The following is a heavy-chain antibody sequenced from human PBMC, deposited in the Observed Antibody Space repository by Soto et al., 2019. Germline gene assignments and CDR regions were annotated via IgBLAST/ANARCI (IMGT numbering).Heavy chain of an antibody. CDR2: IKADGSSA. Sequence: EVQLVESGGALVQPGGSLRLSCAASGFTFSRHWMHWVRQAPGKGLMWISRIKADGSSANYADSVRGRFTISRDNAKSTLYLQMDSLRAEDTAVYYCVRDGERSGDAGDSWGQGTQVTVSS. CDR1: GFTFSRHW. CDR3: VRDGERSGDAGDS. J-gene: IGHJ4*02. V-gene: IGHV3-74*01. D-gene: IGHD1-26*01.